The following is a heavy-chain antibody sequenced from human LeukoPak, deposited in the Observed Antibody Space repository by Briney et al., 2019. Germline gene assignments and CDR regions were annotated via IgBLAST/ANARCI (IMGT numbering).Heavy chain of an antibody. CDR2: IHYSGTT. CDR3: ARLLRGYYNYMHV. CDR1: EGSISDYY. V-gene: IGHV4-59*01. D-gene: IGHD2-15*01. J-gene: IGHJ6*03. Sequence: SETLSLICTVSEGSISDYYWSWIRQPPGKGLEWIGCIHYSGTTKYNPSLKSRVIISVDTSKNQFSLKLSSVTAADTAVYYCARLLRGYYNYMHVWGKGTTVTVSS.